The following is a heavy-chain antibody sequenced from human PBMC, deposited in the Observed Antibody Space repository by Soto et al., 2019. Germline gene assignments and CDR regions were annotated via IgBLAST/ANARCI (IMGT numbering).Heavy chain of an antibody. J-gene: IGHJ4*02. V-gene: IGHV1-46*03. Sequence: QVQLVQSGAEVKKPGASVKVSCKASGYTFTSYYMHWVRQAPGQGLEWMGIINPSGGSTSYAQKFQGRVTMTRDTSTSTVYMELSSLRSEDTDVYYCARASVGVAAIPGDYYFDYSGQGTLVTVSS. CDR1: GYTFTSYY. CDR3: ARASVGVAAIPGDYYFDY. CDR2: INPSGGST. D-gene: IGHD2-15*01.